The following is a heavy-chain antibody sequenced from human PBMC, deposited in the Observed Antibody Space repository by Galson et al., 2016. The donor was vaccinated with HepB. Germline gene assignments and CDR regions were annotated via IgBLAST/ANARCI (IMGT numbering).Heavy chain of an antibody. V-gene: IGHV3-49*04. Sequence: SLRLSCAASGFTVSSNYISWVRQAPGKGLEWVGFIKSEAYGGTTEYAASVKGRFTISRDDSKSIAYLQMNSLKIEDTAVYYCSRGYGSATRYWGQGTLVTVSS. CDR3: SRGYGSATRY. CDR1: GFTVSSNY. CDR2: IKSEAYGGTT. D-gene: IGHD3-10*01. J-gene: IGHJ4*02.